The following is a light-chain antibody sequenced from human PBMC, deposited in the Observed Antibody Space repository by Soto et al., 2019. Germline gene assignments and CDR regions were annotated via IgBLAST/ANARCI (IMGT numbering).Light chain of an antibody. J-gene: IGKJ2*01. Sequence: DIQMTQSPSPLSASVGDIVTITCRASQRLSYWLAGYQHKPGKAPKLLIYQGSHLQSGVPSRFRGSGSGSEFTLSLSGLQPDYFATYYCQQYNTYPYSFGQGPKLEI. CDR1: QRLSYW. CDR2: QGS. V-gene: IGKV1-5*03. CDR3: QQYNTYPYS.